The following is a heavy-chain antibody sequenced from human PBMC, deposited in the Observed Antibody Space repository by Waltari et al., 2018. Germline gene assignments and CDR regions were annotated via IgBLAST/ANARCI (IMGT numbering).Heavy chain of an antibody. CDR1: GFTFSSYS. D-gene: IGHD3-22*01. CDR2: ISSSSSYI. J-gene: IGHJ4*02. CDR3: ARDLYYYDSSGYYDD. Sequence: EVQLVESGGGLVKPGGSLSLSCAASGFTFSSYSMNWVRQAPGKGLEWVASISSSSSYIYDADSVKGRVTISRDNAKNSLYLQMNSLRAEDTAVYYCARDLYYYDSSGYYDDWGQGTLVTVSS. V-gene: IGHV3-21*01.